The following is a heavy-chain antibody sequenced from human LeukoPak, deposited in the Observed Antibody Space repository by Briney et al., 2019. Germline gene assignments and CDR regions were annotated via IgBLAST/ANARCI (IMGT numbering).Heavy chain of an antibody. Sequence: GGSLRLSCAASGFTFSSYSMNWVRQAPGKGLEWVSSISSSSSYIYYADSVKGRFTISRDNAKNSLYLQMNSLRAEDTAVYYCASDCSSTSCYIRWGQGTLVTVSS. D-gene: IGHD2-2*02. CDR2: ISSSSSYI. CDR1: GFTFSSYS. J-gene: IGHJ4*02. V-gene: IGHV3-21*01. CDR3: ASDCSSTSCYIR.